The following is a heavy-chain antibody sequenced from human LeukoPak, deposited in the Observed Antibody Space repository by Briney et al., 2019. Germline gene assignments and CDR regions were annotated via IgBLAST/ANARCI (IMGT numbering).Heavy chain of an antibody. D-gene: IGHD2-2*01. CDR3: ARRACSSTSCYWFDS. V-gene: IGHV5-51*01. CDR1: GYSFTTYW. Sequence: GESLKISCKGSGYSFTTYWIGWVRQMPEKGLEWMGIIYPGDSDTRYSPSFQGQVTISVDKSISTAYLQWSSLKASDTAMYYCARRACSSTSCYWFDSWGQGTLVTVSS. J-gene: IGHJ5*01. CDR2: IYPGDSDT.